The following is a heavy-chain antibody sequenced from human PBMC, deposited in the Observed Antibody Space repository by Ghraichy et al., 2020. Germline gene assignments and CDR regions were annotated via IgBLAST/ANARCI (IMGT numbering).Heavy chain of an antibody. CDR1: GYTFTSYD. CDR2: MNPNSGNT. Sequence: ASVKVSCKASGYTFTSYDINWVRQATGQGLEWMGWMNPNSGNTGYAQKFQGRVTMTRNTSISTAYMELSSLRSEDTAVYYCARGAGAYYYDSSRYYGMDVWGQGTTVTVSS. V-gene: IGHV1-8*01. J-gene: IGHJ6*02. D-gene: IGHD3-22*01. CDR3: ARGAGAYYYDSSRYYGMDV.